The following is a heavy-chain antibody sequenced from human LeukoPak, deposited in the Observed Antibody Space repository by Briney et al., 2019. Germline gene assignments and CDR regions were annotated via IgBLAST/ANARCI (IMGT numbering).Heavy chain of an antibody. CDR1: GFTFSSSW. CDR2: INPDGRTK. Sequence: GGSLRLSCVASGFTFSSSWVSWVRQAPGEGLEFAANINPDGRTKNYVDSVKGRLTISRDNAKSSLDLQMSSLRAEDTALYFCARDPGYSAFDIWGQGTMVTVSS. D-gene: IGHD5-12*01. CDR3: ARDPGYSAFDI. J-gene: IGHJ3*02. V-gene: IGHV3-7*03.